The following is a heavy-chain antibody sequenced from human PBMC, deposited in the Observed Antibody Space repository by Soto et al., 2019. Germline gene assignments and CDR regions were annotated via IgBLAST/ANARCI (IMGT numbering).Heavy chain of an antibody. Sequence: ASVKVSCKASGYTFTSYYINWVRQATGQGLEWMGWMNPNSGNTGYAQKFQGRVTMTRNTSISTAYMELSSLRSEDTAVYYCAREGILSWIPLAFDIWGQGTMVTVSS. CDR1: GYTFTSYY. V-gene: IGHV1-8*01. CDR2: MNPNSGNT. J-gene: IGHJ3*02. CDR3: AREGILSWIPLAFDI. D-gene: IGHD5-18*01.